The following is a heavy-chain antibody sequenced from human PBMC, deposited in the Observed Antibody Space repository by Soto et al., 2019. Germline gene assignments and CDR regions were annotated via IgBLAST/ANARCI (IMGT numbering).Heavy chain of an antibody. CDR2: VYSSGTT. CDR3: VRTFPPAPRVVLSHNWFVP. Sequence: SETLSLTCTVSGGSLSNYFWSWIRQPPGKGLEWIGYVYSSGTTDYNPSLKSRVTISIDTSKNQISLKLSSVTAADTAVYFCVRTFPPAPRVVLSHNWFVPWGPGTLVTVSS. D-gene: IGHD3-3*01. J-gene: IGHJ5*02. V-gene: IGHV4-59*01. CDR1: GGSLSNYF.